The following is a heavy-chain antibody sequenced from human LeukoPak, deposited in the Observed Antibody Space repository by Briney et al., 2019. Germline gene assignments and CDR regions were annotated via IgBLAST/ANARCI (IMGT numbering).Heavy chain of an antibody. CDR2: IWYDGSNK. D-gene: IGHD3-3*01. CDR3: ARGGFVTGDFWSGYYTYFDY. Sequence: GGSLRLSCAASGFTFSSYGMHWVRQAPGKGLEWVAVIWYDGSNKYYADSVKGRFTISRDNSKNTLYLQMNSLRAEDTAVYYCARGGFVTGDFWSGYYTYFDYWGQGTLVTVSS. J-gene: IGHJ4*02. CDR1: GFTFSSYG. V-gene: IGHV3-33*01.